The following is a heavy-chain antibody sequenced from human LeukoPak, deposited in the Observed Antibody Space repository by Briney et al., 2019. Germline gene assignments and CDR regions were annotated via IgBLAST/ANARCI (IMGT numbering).Heavy chain of an antibody. CDR2: ISSSGNT. CDR3: VKGRISEDGLDF. D-gene: IGHD6-13*01. J-gene: IGHJ4*02. CDR1: GFTFSRSA. Sequence: GGSLRLSCAASGFTFSRSAMTWVRQTPGKGLDWVSSISSSGNTYYADSEKGRFTISRDNSKNMLYLQMNSLRAEDTAVYYCVKGRISEDGLDFWGQGTLVTVSS. V-gene: IGHV3-23*01.